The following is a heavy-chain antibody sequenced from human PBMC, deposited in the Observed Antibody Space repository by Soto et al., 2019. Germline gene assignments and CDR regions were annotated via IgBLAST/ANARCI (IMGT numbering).Heavy chain of an antibody. D-gene: IGHD3-22*01. V-gene: IGHV3-30-3*01. CDR3: ARISYYYDSSGHTSDY. J-gene: IGHJ4*02. CDR2: ISYDGSNK. Sequence: GALRLSCAASGFTFSSYAMHWVRQAPGKGLEWVAVISYDGSNKYYADSVKGRFTISRDNSKNTLYLQMNSLRAEDTAVYYCARISYYYDSSGHTSDYWGQGTLVTVSS. CDR1: GFTFSSYA.